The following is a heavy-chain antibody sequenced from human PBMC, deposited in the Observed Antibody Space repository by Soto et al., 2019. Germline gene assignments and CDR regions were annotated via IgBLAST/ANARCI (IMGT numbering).Heavy chain of an antibody. D-gene: IGHD4-4*01. V-gene: IGHV1-46*01. CDR2: INPSGGST. CDR1: GYTFTSYY. J-gene: IGHJ6*02. CDR3: ARSYSKNGIGYYYYGMDV. Sequence: ASVKVSCKASGYTFTSYYMHWVRQAPGQGLEWMGIINPSGGSTSYAQKFQGRVTMTRGTSTSTVYMELSSLRSEDTAVYYCARSYSKNGIGYYYYGMDVWGQGTTVTVSS.